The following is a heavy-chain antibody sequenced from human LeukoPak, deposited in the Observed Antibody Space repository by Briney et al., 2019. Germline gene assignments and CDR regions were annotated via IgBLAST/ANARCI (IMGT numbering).Heavy chain of an antibody. CDR2: INPNSGGT. Sequence: ASVKVSCKASGYTFTGYYMHWVRQAPGQGLEWMGWINPNSGGTNYAQKFQGRVTITRDTSISTAYMELSRLRSDDTAVYYCARAPHPEVNWFDPWGQGTLVTVSS. V-gene: IGHV1-2*02. J-gene: IGHJ5*02. CDR1: GYTFTGYY. CDR3: ARAPHPEVNWFDP.